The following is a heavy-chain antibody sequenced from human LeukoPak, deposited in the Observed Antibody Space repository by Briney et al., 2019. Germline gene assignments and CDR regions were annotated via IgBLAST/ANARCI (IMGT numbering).Heavy chain of an antibody. CDR1: GFTFSSYS. V-gene: IGHV3-21*01. D-gene: IGHD6-25*01. Sequence: PGGSLRLSCAASGFTFSSYSMTWVRQAPGKGLEWVSSISSSSSYIYYADSVKGRFTISRDNAKNSLYLQMNSLRAEDTAVYYCARETAVYYSGMDVWGQGTTVTVSS. J-gene: IGHJ6*02. CDR3: ARETAVYYSGMDV. CDR2: ISSSSSYI.